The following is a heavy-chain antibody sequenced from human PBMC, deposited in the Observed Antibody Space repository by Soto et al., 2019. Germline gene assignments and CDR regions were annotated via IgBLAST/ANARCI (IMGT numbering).Heavy chain of an antibody. V-gene: IGHV6-1*01. D-gene: IGHD5-12*01. CDR3: AREYSGYANPDYYYYGMDV. Sequence: KQSQTLSLTCAISGDSVSSNSAAWHWIRQSPSRGLEWLGRTYYRSKWYNDYAVSVKSRITINPDTSKNQFSLQLNSVTPEDTAVYYCAREYSGYANPDYYYYGMDVWGQGTTVTVSS. J-gene: IGHJ6*02. CDR2: TYYRSKWYN. CDR1: GDSVSSNSAA.